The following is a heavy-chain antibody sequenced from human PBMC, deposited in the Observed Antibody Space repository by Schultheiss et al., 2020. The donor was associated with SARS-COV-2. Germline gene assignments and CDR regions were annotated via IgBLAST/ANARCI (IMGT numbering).Heavy chain of an antibody. J-gene: IGHJ6*02. CDR2: ISWDGGST. Sequence: GGSLRLSCAASGFTFDDYAMHWVRQAPGKGLEWVSLISWDGGSTYYADSVKGRFTISRDNSKNSLYLQMNSLRAEDTAMYYCARDRLGSGYYLYYYGMDVWGQGTTVTVSS. CDR3: ARDRLGSGYYLYYYGMDV. V-gene: IGHV3-43D*04. D-gene: IGHD3-3*01. CDR1: GFTFDDYA.